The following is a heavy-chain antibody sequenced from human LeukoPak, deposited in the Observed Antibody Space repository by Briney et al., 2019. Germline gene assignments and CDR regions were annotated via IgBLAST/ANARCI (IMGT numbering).Heavy chain of an antibody. Sequence: PSETLSLTCTVSGGSISSYFWSWIRQPAGKGLEWIGRIHTSGSTNYNSSLKTRVAMSLDTSKNQSSLNLTSVTAADTAVYYCARETRESRYFDLWGRGTPATVSS. CDR1: GGSISSYF. D-gene: IGHD4-23*01. CDR2: IHTSGST. V-gene: IGHV4-4*07. CDR3: ARETRESRYFDL. J-gene: IGHJ2*01.